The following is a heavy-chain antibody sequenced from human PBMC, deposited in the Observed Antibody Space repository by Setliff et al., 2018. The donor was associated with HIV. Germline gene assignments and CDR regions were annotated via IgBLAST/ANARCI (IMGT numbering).Heavy chain of an antibody. Sequence: PSETLSLTCAVSGGSIGTTTYYWGWIRQPPGKGLEWIGSIYYNGITYYNPSLKGRFTISVDTSKNQFSLKVTSVTAADTAVYYYARRIFHSSFPSFDSWGQGTLVTVSS. CDR2: IYYNGIT. J-gene: IGHJ4*02. CDR1: GGSIGTTTYY. CDR3: ARRIFHSSFPSFDS. D-gene: IGHD2-15*01. V-gene: IGHV4-39*01.